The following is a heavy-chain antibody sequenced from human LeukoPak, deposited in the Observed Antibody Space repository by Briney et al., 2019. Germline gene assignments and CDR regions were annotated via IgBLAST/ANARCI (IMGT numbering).Heavy chain of an antibody. CDR1: GFTFSSYA. CDR2: ISSSSSYI. V-gene: IGHV3-21*01. J-gene: IGHJ4*02. Sequence: PGGSLRLSCAASGFTFSSYAMSWVRQAPGKGLEWVSSISSSSSYIYYADSVKGRFTISRDNAKNSLYLQMNSLRAEDTAVYYCARAGIAAAGTGGNYWGQGTLVTVSS. CDR3: ARAGIAAAGTGGNY. D-gene: IGHD6-13*01.